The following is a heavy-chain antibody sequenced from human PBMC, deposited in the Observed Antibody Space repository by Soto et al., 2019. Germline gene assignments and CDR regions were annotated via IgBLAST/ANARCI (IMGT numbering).Heavy chain of an antibody. D-gene: IGHD3-3*01. J-gene: IGHJ4*02. CDR1: RFSLSTSGVG. CDR2: IYWDDDK. V-gene: IGHV2-5*02. Sequence: SGPTLVNPTQTLTLTCTFSRFSLSTSGVGVGWIRQPPGKALEWLALIYWDDDKRYSPSLKSRLTITKDTSKNQVVLTMTNMDPVDTATYYCAHSRRGYDFWSGYSVPTYFDYWGQGTLVTVSS. CDR3: AHSRRGYDFWSGYSVPTYFDY.